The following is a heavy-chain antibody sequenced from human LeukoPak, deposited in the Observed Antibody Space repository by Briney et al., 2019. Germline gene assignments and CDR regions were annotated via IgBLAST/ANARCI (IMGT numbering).Heavy chain of an antibody. Sequence: SVKVSCKASGGTFSSYAISWVRQAPGQGLEWMGGIISIFGTANYAQKFQGRVTITADESTSTAYMELSSLRSEDTAVYYCARGAARALYYYYGMDVWGQGTTVTVSS. CDR1: GGTFSSYA. J-gene: IGHJ6*02. CDR2: IISIFGTA. CDR3: ARGAARALYYYYGMDV. D-gene: IGHD1-26*01. V-gene: IGHV1-69*13.